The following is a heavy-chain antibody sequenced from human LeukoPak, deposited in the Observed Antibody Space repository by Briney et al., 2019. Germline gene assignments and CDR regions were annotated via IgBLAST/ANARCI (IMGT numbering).Heavy chain of an antibody. Sequence: PGGSLRLSCAASGFTVSSNYMSWVRQAPGKGLEWVSVIYSDGSTYYADSVKGRFTISRDNSKNTLYLQMNSLRAEDTAVYYCASDYGDYVHAFDIWGQGTMVTVSS. J-gene: IGHJ3*02. V-gene: IGHV3-66*02. CDR1: GFTVSSNY. CDR2: IYSDGST. D-gene: IGHD4-17*01. CDR3: ASDYGDYVHAFDI.